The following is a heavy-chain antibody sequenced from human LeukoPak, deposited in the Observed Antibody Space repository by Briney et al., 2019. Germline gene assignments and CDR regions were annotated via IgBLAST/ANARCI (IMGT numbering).Heavy chain of an antibody. D-gene: IGHD3-3*01. CDR2: IIPIFGTA. CDR3: ARSFIDGITIFGSWFDP. Sequence: ASVKVSCKASGGTFSSYAISWVRLAPGQGLEWMGGIIPIFGTANYAQKFQGRVTITTDESTSTAYMELSSLRSEDTAVYYCARSFIDGITIFGSWFDPWGQGTLVTVSS. V-gene: IGHV1-69*05. J-gene: IGHJ5*02. CDR1: GGTFSSYA.